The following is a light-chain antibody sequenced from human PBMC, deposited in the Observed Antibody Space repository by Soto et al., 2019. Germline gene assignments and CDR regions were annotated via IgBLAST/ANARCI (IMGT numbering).Light chain of an antibody. CDR3: QQYGSTPLT. J-gene: IGKJ4*02. Sequence: VLTQSPVTLSASPGDRVTLSCETSESVTINYIAWYQQKPGLAPSLLIYDASIRATGTPDRFSGGGSGALFTLTISSLQAEDFALYFCQQYGSTPLTFRGGTTVELK. CDR2: DAS. CDR1: ESVTINY. V-gene: IGKV3D-20*01.